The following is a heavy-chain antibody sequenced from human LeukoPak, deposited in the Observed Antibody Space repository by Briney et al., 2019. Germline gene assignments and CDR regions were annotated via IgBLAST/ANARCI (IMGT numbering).Heavy chain of an antibody. Sequence: ASVKVSCKASGYTFTGYYMHWVRQAPGQGLEWMGWINPNSGGTNYAQKLQGRVTMTRDTSISTAYMELSRLRSDDTAVYYCARLYSYDFWSGYYGIDYWGQGTLVTVSS. CDR1: GYTFTGYY. CDR2: INPNSGGT. V-gene: IGHV1-2*02. J-gene: IGHJ4*02. CDR3: ARLYSYDFWSGYYGIDY. D-gene: IGHD3-3*01.